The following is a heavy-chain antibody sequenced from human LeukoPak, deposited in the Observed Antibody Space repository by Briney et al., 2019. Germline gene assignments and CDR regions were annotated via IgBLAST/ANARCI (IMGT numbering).Heavy chain of an antibody. CDR1: GGSISSSSYY. J-gene: IGHJ4*02. Sequence: SETLSLTCTVSGGSISSSSYYWGWIRQPPGKGLEWIVSIYYSGSTYYNPSLKSRVTISVDTSKNQFSLKLSSVTAADTAVYYCARLPYDSSGYYYDGPPYYFDYWGQGTLVTVSS. CDR2: IYYSGST. V-gene: IGHV4-39*01. CDR3: ARLPYDSSGYYYDGPPYYFDY. D-gene: IGHD3-22*01.